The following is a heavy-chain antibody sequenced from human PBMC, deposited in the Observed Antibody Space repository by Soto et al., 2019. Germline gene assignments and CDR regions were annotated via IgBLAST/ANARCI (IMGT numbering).Heavy chain of an antibody. D-gene: IGHD6-6*01. J-gene: IGHJ4*02. CDR2: IHHSGST. CDR1: GGSVSRDNW. CDR3: AENGSSDLVN. Sequence: QVQLQESGPGLVKPWGTLSLTCGVSGGSVSRDNWWSWVRQPPGKGLEWIGEIHHSGSTNSSPSLKSRVTMAVDKSRNQISLKLTSVTAADTAVYYCAENGSSDLVNWGQGTRVTVSS. V-gene: IGHV4-4*02.